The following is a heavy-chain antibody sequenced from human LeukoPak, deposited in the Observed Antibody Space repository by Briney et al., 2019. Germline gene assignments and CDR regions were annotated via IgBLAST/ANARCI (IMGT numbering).Heavy chain of an antibody. V-gene: IGHV1-69*04. CDR2: IIPILGIA. Sequence: ASVKVSCKASGGTFSSYAISWVRQAPGQGLEWMGRIIPILGIANYAQKFQGRVTITADKSTSTAYMGLSSLRSEDTAVYYCARDPGPAGYLDYWGQGTLVTVSS. CDR3: ARDPGPAGYLDY. D-gene: IGHD3-10*01. J-gene: IGHJ4*02. CDR1: GGTFSSYA.